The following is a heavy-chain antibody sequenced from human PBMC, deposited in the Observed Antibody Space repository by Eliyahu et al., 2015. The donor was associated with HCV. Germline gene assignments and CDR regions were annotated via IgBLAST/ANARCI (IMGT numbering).Heavy chain of an antibody. CDR3: ASGGGGIAVAGTGGWFDP. J-gene: IGHJ5*02. V-gene: IGHV4-59*01. D-gene: IGHD6-19*01. CDR2: IHYSGST. Sequence: QVQLQESGPGLVKPSETLSLTCXVSGGXXPPXSWSWIRQPPGKGLEWIGYIHYSGSTNYNPXLKSRVTISVDTSKNQFSLNLTSVTAADTAVYYCASGGGGIAVAGTGGWFDPWGQGTLVTVSS. CDR1: GGXXPPXS.